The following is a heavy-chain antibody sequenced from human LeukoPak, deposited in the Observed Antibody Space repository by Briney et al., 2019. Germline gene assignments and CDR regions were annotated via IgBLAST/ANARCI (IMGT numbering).Heavy chain of an antibody. CDR2: MNPSSGNT. V-gene: IGHV1-8*01. CDR1: GYTFTSYD. CDR3: ASSYGDYEGTIYY. D-gene: IGHD4-17*01. J-gene: IGHJ4*02. Sequence: GASETVSCKASGYTFTSYDINRVRQATGQGLEWMGWMNPSSGNTGYAQKFQGRVTMTRNTSISTAYMELSSLRSEDTAVYYCASSYGDYEGTIYYWGQGTLVTVSS.